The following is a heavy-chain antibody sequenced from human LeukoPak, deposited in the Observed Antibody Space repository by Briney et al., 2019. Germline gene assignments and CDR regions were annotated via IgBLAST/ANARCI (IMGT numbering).Heavy chain of an antibody. Sequence: PSETLSLTCAVYGGSFSGYYWSWIRQPPGKGLEWIGEINHSGSTNYNPSLKSRVTISVDTSKNHFSLELSSVTAADTAVYYCAYGWGMDVWGQGTTVTVSS. CDR3: AYGWGMDV. D-gene: IGHD2-8*02. CDR1: GGSFSGYY. J-gene: IGHJ6*02. CDR2: INHSGST. V-gene: IGHV4-34*01.